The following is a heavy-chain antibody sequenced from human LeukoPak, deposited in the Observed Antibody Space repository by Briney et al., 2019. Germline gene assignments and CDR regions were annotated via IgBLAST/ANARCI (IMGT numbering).Heavy chain of an antibody. CDR1: GVSISSRNW. J-gene: IGHJ6*03. Sequence: PSGTLSLTCAVSGVSISSRNWWGWVRQPPGKGLEWIGEISHSGSTNYNPSLKGRATISVDKSKNQFSLKLNSVTAADTAVYYCARPYYYYMDVWGKGTTVTVSS. CDR2: ISHSGST. CDR3: ARPYYYYMDV. V-gene: IGHV4-4*02.